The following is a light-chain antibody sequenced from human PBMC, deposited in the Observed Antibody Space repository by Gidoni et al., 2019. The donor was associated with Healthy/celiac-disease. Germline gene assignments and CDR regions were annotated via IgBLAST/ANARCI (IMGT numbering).Light chain of an antibody. CDR2: CSS. CDR3: QQYGSSLPMYT. J-gene: IGKJ2*01. V-gene: IGKV3-20*01. CDR1: QSVSSSY. Sequence: EIVLTQSPGTLSLSPGERATLSCRASQSVSSSYLAWYQQKPGQAPRLLIYCSSSRATGIPDRFSGSGSGTDLTLTISRLEPEDFAVYYCQQYGSSLPMYTFGQGTKLEIK.